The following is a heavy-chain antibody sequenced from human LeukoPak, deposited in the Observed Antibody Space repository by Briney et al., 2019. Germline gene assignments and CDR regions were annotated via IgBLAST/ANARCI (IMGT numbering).Heavy chain of an antibody. CDR2: ISYDGSNK. CDR1: GFTFSSYG. J-gene: IGHJ4*02. Sequence: GRSLRLSCAASGFTFSSYGMHWVRQAPGKGLEWVAVISYDGSNKYYADSVKGRFTISRDNSKNTLYLQMNSLRAEDTAVYYCARFRTWGDKAFDYWGQGTLVTVSS. D-gene: IGHD2-21*02. CDR3: ARFRTWGDKAFDY. V-gene: IGHV3-30*03.